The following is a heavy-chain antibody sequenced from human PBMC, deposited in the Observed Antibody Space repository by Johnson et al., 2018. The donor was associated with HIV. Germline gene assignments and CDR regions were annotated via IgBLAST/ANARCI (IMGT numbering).Heavy chain of an antibody. CDR3: ARDNGEDAFDI. D-gene: IGHD4-17*01. J-gene: IGHJ3*02. Sequence: MQLVESGGGLVQPGGSLRLSCAASGFTFSSYDMHRVRQATGKGLEWVSAIGTAGDTYYPGSVKGRFTISRENAKNSLYLQMNSLRAGDTAVYYCARDNGEDAFDIWGQGTMVTVSS. V-gene: IGHV3-13*01. CDR2: IGTAGDT. CDR1: GFTFSSYD.